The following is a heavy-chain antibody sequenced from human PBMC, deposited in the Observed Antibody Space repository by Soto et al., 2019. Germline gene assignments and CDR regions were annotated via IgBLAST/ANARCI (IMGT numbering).Heavy chain of an antibody. CDR3: ATGTRVGILTGYPHYYYYYGMDV. Sequence: GASVKVSCKVSVYTLTELSMHWVRQAPGKGLEWMGGFDPEDGETIYAQKFQGRVTMTEDTSTDTAYMELGSLRSEGTAVYYCATGTRVGILTGYPHYYYYYGMDVWGQGTTVTVSS. J-gene: IGHJ6*02. CDR2: FDPEDGET. CDR1: VYTLTELS. V-gene: IGHV1-24*01. D-gene: IGHD3-9*01.